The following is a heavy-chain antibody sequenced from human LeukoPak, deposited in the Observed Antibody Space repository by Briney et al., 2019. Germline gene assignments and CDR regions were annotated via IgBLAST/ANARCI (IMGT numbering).Heavy chain of an antibody. CDR1: GFTFSSYW. J-gene: IGHJ3*02. V-gene: IGHV3-74*01. CDR3: ARRSAAKDAFDI. D-gene: IGHD6-25*01. Sequence: GGSLRLSCAASGFTFSSYWMHWVRQAPGKGLVWVSRIKSDGSSTSYADSVKGRFTISRDNAKNTLYLQMNSLRAEDTAVYYCARRSAAKDAFDIWGQGTMVTVPS. CDR2: IKSDGSST.